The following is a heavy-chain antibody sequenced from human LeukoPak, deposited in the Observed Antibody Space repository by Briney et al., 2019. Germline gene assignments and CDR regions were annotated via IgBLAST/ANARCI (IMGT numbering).Heavy chain of an antibody. CDR3: AKKHTAAGPKSNWFDP. CDR2: ISSSGSTI. V-gene: IGHV3-48*03. Sequence: QPGGSLRLSCAASGFTFSSYEMNWVRQAPGKGLEWVSYISSSGSTIYYADSVKGRFTISRDNAKNSLYLQMNSLRAEDTAVYYCAKKHTAAGPKSNWFDPWGQGTLGTVSS. J-gene: IGHJ5*02. CDR1: GFTFSSYE. D-gene: IGHD6-13*01.